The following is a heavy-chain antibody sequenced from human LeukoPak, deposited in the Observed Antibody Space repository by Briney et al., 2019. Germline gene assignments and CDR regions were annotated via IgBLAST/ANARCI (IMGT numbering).Heavy chain of an antibody. CDR2: ISRDRLGK. Sequence: GRCLRLSCAASRFTFRSYAMHWVRQAPGKGLEWVSVISRDRLGKYYADSVQGRFTISRDNSKNTLYLQMDSLRVEDTAVYYCARVLAQLPPHWGQGTLVTVSA. CDR1: RFTFRSYA. J-gene: IGHJ4*02. V-gene: IGHV3-30*04. CDR3: ARVLAQLPPH. D-gene: IGHD1-26*01.